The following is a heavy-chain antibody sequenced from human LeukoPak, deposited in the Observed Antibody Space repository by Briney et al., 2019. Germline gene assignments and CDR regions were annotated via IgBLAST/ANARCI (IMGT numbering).Heavy chain of an antibody. J-gene: IGHJ4*02. V-gene: IGHV3-48*01. CDR3: ARGPRRDSSGSNYFDY. Sequence: LSGGSLRLSCAASGFTFSSYSMNWVRQAPGKGLEWVSYISSSSSTIYYADSVKGRFTISRDNSKNTLYLQMNSLRAEDTAVYYCARGPRRDSSGSNYFDYWGQGTLVTVSS. CDR2: ISSSSSTI. CDR1: GFTFSSYS. D-gene: IGHD3-22*01.